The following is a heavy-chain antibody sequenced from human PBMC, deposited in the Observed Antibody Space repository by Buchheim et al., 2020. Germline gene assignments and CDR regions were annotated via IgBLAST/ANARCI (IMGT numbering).Heavy chain of an antibody. CDR3: ARRVAGRKHYFGMDV. D-gene: IGHD6-19*01. V-gene: IGHV5-10-1*01. Sequence: EVQLVQSGAEVKKPGESLRISCKGSGYSFTNYWINWVRQIPGKGLEWMGTIDPSDSYTNYSPSFQGHVTISTDKSISTTYLQWSSLKASDTAMYYCARRVAGRKHYFGMDVWGQGTT. CDR2: IDPSDSYT. J-gene: IGHJ6*02. CDR1: GYSFTNYW.